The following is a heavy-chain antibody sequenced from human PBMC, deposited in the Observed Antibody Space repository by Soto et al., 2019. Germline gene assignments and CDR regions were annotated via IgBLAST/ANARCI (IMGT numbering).Heavy chain of an antibody. Sequence: SETLSLTCTVSGDSISSNYWSWIRQPPGKGLEWIGYISNSGYTNYNPPLKSRVTISVDTSKNQFSLKLSSVTAADTAVYYCAREDGSGDRRFDYWGQGTLVTVSS. CDR1: GDSISSNY. CDR3: AREDGSGDRRFDY. D-gene: IGHD3-10*01. V-gene: IGHV4-59*01. CDR2: ISNSGYT. J-gene: IGHJ4*02.